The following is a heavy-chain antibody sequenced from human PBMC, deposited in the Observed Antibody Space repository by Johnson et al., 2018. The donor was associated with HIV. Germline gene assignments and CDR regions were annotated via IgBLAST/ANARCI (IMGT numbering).Heavy chain of an antibody. Sequence: VQLVESGGGLVQPGGSLRLSCAASGFTVSSNYMSWVRQAPGKGLEWVSVIYSGGTTNYADSVKGRFTISRDNAKNSLYLQMNSLRAEDTALYYCAKDIAARHDAFDIWGQGTMVTVSS. CDR1: GFTVSSNY. CDR3: AKDIAARHDAFDI. V-gene: IGHV3-66*02. CDR2: IYSGGTT. D-gene: IGHD6-6*01. J-gene: IGHJ3*02.